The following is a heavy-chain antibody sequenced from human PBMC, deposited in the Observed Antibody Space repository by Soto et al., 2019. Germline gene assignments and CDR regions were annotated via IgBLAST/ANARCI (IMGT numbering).Heavy chain of an antibody. D-gene: IGHD5-18*01. V-gene: IGHV3-30*18. Sequence: WGSLRLSCAASGFTFVSYGIRLCRHSPCKGLEWVAVISYDGSNKYYADSVKGRFTISRDNSKNTLYLQMNSLRAEDTAVYYCAKDERIQTKYYFDYWGQGTLVTVSS. CDR1: GFTFVSYG. CDR2: ISYDGSNK. CDR3: AKDERIQTKYYFDY. J-gene: IGHJ4*02.